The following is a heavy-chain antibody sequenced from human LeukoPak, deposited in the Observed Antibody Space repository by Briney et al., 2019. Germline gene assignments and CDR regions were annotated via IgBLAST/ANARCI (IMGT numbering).Heavy chain of an antibody. V-gene: IGHV3-23*01. J-gene: IGHJ6*02. CDR2: ISGGCEDT. CDR3: ARTIDQYSNSWLYFYYGLDV. CDR1: GLTFHCYP. D-gene: IGHD6-13*01. Sequence: GGSLRLSFQATGLTFHCYPMRGVGQAPGKGLAWVSPISGGCEDTYFADSVKGRFTISRDNSKSTLYLQMNSLRTEDTAVYYCARTIDQYSNSWLYFYYGLDVWGQGTTVTVSS.